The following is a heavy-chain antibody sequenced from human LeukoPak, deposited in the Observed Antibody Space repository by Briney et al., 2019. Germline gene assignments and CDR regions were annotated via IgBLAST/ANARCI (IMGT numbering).Heavy chain of an antibody. J-gene: IGHJ3*02. CDR3: ARCSSSSGWGDAFDI. Sequence: PSETLSLTCTVSGYSISSGYYWGWIRQPPGKGLEWIGSIYHSGSTYYNPSLKSRVTISVDTSKNQFSLKLSSVTAADTAVYYCARCSSSSGWGDAFDIWGQGTMVTVSS. D-gene: IGHD6-6*01. CDR2: IYHSGST. CDR1: GYSISSGYY. V-gene: IGHV4-38-2*02.